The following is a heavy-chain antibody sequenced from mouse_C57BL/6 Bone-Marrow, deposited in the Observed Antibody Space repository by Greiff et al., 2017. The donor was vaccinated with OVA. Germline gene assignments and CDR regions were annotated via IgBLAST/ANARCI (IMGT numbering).Heavy chain of an antibody. CDR1: GFTFSSYA. CDR2: ISDGGSYT. D-gene: IGHD4-1*01. V-gene: IGHV5-4*03. J-gene: IGHJ2*01. Sequence: EVRLVESGGGLVKPGGSLKLSCAASGFTFSSYAMSWVRQTPEKRLEWVATISDGGSYTYYPDNVKGRFTISRDNAKNNLYQRMSRMKSEDTAMYYCAKNPGTGGFDYWGQGTTLTVSS. CDR3: AKNPGTGGFDY.